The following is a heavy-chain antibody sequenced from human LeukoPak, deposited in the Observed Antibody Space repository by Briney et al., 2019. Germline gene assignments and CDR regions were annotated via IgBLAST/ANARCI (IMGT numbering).Heavy chain of an antibody. CDR1: GYTFTSYA. V-gene: IGHV1-3*01. Sequence: GASVKVSCKASGYTFTSYAMHWVRQAPGQRLEWMGWINAGNGNTKYSQKFQGRVTITRDTSASTAYMELSSLRSEDTAVYYCARHYSGYNFGCDYWGQGTLVTVPS. D-gene: IGHD5-12*01. J-gene: IGHJ4*02. CDR3: ARHYSGYNFGCDY. CDR2: INAGNGNT.